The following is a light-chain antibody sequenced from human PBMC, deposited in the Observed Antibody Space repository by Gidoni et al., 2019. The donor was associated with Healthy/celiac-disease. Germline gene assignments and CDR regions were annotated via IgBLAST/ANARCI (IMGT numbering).Light chain of an antibody. V-gene: IGKV3-11*01. CDR2: DAS. CDR3: QQRSNWPPRFT. CDR1: QSVSSY. J-gene: IGKJ4*01. Sequence: EILLTQSPSTLSLSPGERATLSCRASQSVSSYLAWYQQKPGQAPRLLIYDASNRATGIPARFSGSGSGTDFTLTISSLEPEDFAVYYCQQRSNWPPRFTFGGGTKVEIK.